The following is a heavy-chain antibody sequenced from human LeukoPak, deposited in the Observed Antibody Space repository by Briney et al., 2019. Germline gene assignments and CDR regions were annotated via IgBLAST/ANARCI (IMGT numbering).Heavy chain of an antibody. CDR2: ISPYNGNT. D-gene: IGHD2-15*01. CDR1: GYTFITYS. V-gene: IGHV1-18*01. J-gene: IGHJ4*02. Sequence: ASVKVSCKASGYTFITYSMSWVPPAPGQGLEWMGWISPYNGNTNHAQKFQGRVTMMTDKSTSTAYMELRTLRSDDTAVYFCARDPRSGVLDYWGQGTLVTVSS. CDR3: ARDPRSGVLDY.